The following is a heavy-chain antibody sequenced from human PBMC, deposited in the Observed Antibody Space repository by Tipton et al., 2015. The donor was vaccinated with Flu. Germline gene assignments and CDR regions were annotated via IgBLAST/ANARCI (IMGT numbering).Heavy chain of an antibody. CDR3: ARGGYNLVY. Sequence: TLSLTCTVSGHSISSYYWSWIRQPAGKGLEWIGRIYSSGSTNYNPSLKSRVTMSVDTSKNQFSLKLNSVAAADTAVYYCARGGYNLVYWGQGTLVTVSS. D-gene: IGHD5-24*01. J-gene: IGHJ4*02. V-gene: IGHV4-4*07. CDR2: IYSSGST. CDR1: GHSISSYY.